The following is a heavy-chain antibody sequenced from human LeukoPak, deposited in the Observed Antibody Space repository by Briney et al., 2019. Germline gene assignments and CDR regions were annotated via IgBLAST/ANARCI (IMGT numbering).Heavy chain of an antibody. CDR1: GYTFTGYY. D-gene: IGHD5-24*01. CDR2: INPNSGGT. V-gene: IGHV1-2*02. CDR3: ARDVGQLFLNWFDP. J-gene: IGHJ5*02. Sequence: ASVKVSCKASGYTFTGYYMHWVRQAPGQGLEWTGWINPNSGGTNYAQKFQGRVTMTRDTSISTAYMELSRLRSDDTAVYYCARDVGQLFLNWFDPWGQGTLVTVSS.